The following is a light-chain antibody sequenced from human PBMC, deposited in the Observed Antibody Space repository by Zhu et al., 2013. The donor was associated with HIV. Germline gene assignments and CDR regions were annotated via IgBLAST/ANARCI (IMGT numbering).Light chain of an antibody. V-gene: IGKV3-20*01. J-gene: IGKJ2*01. CDR2: GAS. CDR1: ENVSSGS. Sequence: EVVLTQSPGTLSLSPGERATLSCGASENVSSGSLGWYQQKPGQAPRLLISGASTRANGIVDRFSGSVSGTDFTLTISRLEPEDFAVYYCLHHGGSPRYIFGQGTKLEIK. CDR3: LHHGGSPRYI.